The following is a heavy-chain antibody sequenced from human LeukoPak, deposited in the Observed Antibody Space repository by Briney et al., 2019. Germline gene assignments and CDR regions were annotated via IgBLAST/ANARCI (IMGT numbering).Heavy chain of an antibody. Sequence: SETLFLTCIVSGDSMSSYYWTWIRQPPGKGLEWIGYIYYSGSTNYNPSLKSRVTISVDTSKNQFSLKLSSVTAADTAVYYCARRGRGLLPFDYWGQGTLVTVSS. D-gene: IGHD3-22*01. CDR2: IYYSGST. V-gene: IGHV4-59*08. CDR1: GDSMSSYY. CDR3: ARRGRGLLPFDY. J-gene: IGHJ4*02.